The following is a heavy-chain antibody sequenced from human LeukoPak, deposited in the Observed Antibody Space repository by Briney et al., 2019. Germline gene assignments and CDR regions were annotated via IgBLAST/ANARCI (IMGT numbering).Heavy chain of an antibody. CDR2: IAHHGNNK. D-gene: IGHD2-8*02. CDR1: VFPLSSSA. V-gene: IGHV3-30*02. Sequence: GGSVSLLCGPSVFPLSSSAMLGPRQGRGKALVGVAYIAHHGNNKYYADAVKSRFTISRDNSKGSLYLQMNSMRADDTAVYYCAEDGSWSCTDWGQGTLVRVSS. CDR3: AEDGSWSCTD. J-gene: IGHJ4*02.